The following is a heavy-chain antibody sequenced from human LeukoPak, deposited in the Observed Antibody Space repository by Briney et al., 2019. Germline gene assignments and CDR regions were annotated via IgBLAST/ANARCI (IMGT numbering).Heavy chain of an antibody. V-gene: IGHV3-7*01. Sequence: GGSLRLSCAASGFTVSSNYMSWVRQAPGKGLEWVANIKEDRSDKYYVDSVKGRFTISKDNAKNSLYLQMNSLRVEDTAVYYCVPLNWNPPGDFDRWGQGTLVTVSS. CDR2: IKEDRSDK. CDR3: VPLNWNPPGDFDR. J-gene: IGHJ4*02. CDR1: GFTVSSNY. D-gene: IGHD1-20*01.